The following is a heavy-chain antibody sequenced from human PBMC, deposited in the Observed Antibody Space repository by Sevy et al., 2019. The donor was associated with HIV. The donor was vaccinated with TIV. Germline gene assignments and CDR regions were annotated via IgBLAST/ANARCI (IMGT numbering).Heavy chain of an antibody. CDR2: ISFSGSKT. V-gene: IGHV3-23*01. J-gene: IGHJ4*02. Sequence: GGSLRLSCAAAGFNFNNYAMTWVRQAPGKGLEWVSGISFSGSKTYYAESVKGRFSISRDPSKNTLYLQMNNVRVEDTAVYFCAKTPFMDFWNDYYSFYFDCWGQGTLVTVSS. CDR3: AKTPFMDFWNDYYSFYFDC. D-gene: IGHD3-3*01. CDR1: GFNFNNYA.